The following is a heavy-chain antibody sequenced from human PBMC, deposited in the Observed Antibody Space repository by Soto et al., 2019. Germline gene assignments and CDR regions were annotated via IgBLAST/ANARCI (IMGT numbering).Heavy chain of an antibody. CDR1: GGSISSYY. J-gene: IGHJ5*02. CDR2: VYSTGNT. CDR3: ERAKSYRNWFDP. V-gene: IGHV4-59*01. D-gene: IGHD3-10*01. Sequence: SETLSLTCTVSGGSISSYYWSWIRQPPGGGLEWIGYVYSTGNTNYNPSLTSRVTISVDTSKSQFSLNLSSVTAADTAVYYCERAKSYRNWFDPWGQGTLVTVSS.